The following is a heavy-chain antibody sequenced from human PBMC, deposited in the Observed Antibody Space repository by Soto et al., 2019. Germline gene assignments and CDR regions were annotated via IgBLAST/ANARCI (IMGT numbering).Heavy chain of an antibody. V-gene: IGHV3-30*18. CDR3: AKERLALITMVRDPGFDY. CDR2: ISYDGSNK. CDR1: GFTFSSYG. Sequence: GGSLRLSCAASGFTFSSYGMHWVRQAPDKGLEWVAVISYDGSNKYYADSVKGRFTISRDNSKNTLYLQMNSLRAEDTAVYYFAKERLALITMVRDPGFDYWGQGTLVTVSS. J-gene: IGHJ4*02. D-gene: IGHD3-10*01.